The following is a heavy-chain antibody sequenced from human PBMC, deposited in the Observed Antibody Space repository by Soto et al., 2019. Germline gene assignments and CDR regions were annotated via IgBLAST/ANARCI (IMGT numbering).Heavy chain of an antibody. V-gene: IGHV1-69*01. J-gene: IGHJ6*02. D-gene: IGHD2-8*02. Sequence: QVQLVQSGAEVKKTGSSVKVSCKASGGTFSIYGFSWVRQAPGQEPEWIGGIIPILTTPNYAQKFQGRVTIVADESTTTVYMELRSLKFEDTAVYYCATSVGIATTGEDGMDVWGQGASGTVAS. CDR2: IIPILTTP. CDR1: GGTFSIYG. CDR3: ATSVGIATTGEDGMDV.